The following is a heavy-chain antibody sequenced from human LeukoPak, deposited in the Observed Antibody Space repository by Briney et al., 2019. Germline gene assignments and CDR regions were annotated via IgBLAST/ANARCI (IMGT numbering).Heavy chain of an antibody. CDR1: GYTFTSYG. Sequence: ASVKVSCKASGYTFTSYGISWVRQAPEQGLEWMGWISAYNGNTNYAQKFQGRVTITADESTSTAYMELSSLRSEDTAVYYCARVVTGYYYYMDVWGKGTTVTVSS. CDR3: ARVVTGYYYYMDV. V-gene: IGHV1-18*01. CDR2: ISAYNGNT. D-gene: IGHD5-18*01. J-gene: IGHJ6*03.